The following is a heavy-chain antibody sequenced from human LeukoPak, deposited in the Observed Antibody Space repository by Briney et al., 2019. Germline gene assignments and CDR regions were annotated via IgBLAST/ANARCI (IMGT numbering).Heavy chain of an antibody. V-gene: IGHV1-2*06. D-gene: IGHD2-2*01. Sequence: GASVKVSCKASGYTFTAYYMHWVRQAPGQGLEWMGRINPNSGGTNYAQKFQGRVTMTRDTSISIVYMELSRLRYDDAAVYYCAKNCSSTSCYWNDAFDIWGQGTMVTVSS. CDR3: AKNCSSTSCYWNDAFDI. CDR2: INPNSGGT. J-gene: IGHJ3*02. CDR1: GYTFTAYY.